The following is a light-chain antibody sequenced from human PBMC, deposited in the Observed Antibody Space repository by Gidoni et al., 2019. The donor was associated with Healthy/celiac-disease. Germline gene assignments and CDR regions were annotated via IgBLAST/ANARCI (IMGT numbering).Light chain of an antibody. CDR1: ISDVGGYNY. J-gene: IGLJ1*01. V-gene: IGLV2-14*01. CDR3: SSYTSSSTLV. CDR2: EVS. Sequence: QSALTQPASVSGSPGQSITISCTGTISDVGGYNYVSWYQQLPGKDPKLMIYEVSNRTSEVSNRFSGSKSGNTASLTISGLQAEDEADYYCSSYTSSSTLVFGTGTKVTVL.